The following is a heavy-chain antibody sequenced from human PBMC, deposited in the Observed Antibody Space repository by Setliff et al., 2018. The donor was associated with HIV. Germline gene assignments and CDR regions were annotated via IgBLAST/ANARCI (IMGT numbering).Heavy chain of an antibody. CDR2: SIPIYGAP. CDR1: GGSFTSFA. V-gene: IGHV1-69*05. D-gene: IGHD1-1*01. CDR3: ARVFPPTRGATTNTPPGVFDI. Sequence: GASVKVSCKASGGSFTSFAISWVRQAPGQGLEWMGGSIPIYGAPNYAQKFQGRITISTDASTSTAYMELNSLRSEDTAVYYCARVFPPTRGATTNTPPGVFDIWGQGTMVT. J-gene: IGHJ3*02.